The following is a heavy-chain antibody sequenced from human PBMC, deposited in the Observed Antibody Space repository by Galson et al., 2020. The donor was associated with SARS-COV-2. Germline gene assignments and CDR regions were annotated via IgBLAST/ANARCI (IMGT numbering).Heavy chain of an antibody. J-gene: IGHJ4*02. D-gene: IGHD2-21*02. V-gene: IGHV3-48*04. Sequence: GEPLKISYVASGFRFSDFSMNWVRLTPERGLEWVSYISTSGTNKFYADSVKGRFIVSRDNAKSSQNLLMNSLRVEDTAVYYCARVVTDTCDGDCAGEYIDHWGQGTLVTVSS. CDR3: ARVVTDTCDGDCAGEYIDH. CDR2: ISTSGTNK. CDR1: GFRFSDFS.